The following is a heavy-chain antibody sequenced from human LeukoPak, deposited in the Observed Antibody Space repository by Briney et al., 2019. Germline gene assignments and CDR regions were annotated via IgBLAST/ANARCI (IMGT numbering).Heavy chain of an antibody. V-gene: IGHV3-21*01. CDR2: ISSSSSYI. D-gene: IGHD3-22*01. CDR3: ARLYYYDSSGSRGDFQH. J-gene: IGHJ1*01. CDR1: GFTFSSYS. Sequence: GGSLRLSCAASGFTFSSYSMNWVRQAPGKGLEWVASISSSSSYIYYADSVNGRFPISRDNAKSSLYLQMTSLRAEDTAVYYCARLYYYDSSGSRGDFQHWGQGTLVTVSS.